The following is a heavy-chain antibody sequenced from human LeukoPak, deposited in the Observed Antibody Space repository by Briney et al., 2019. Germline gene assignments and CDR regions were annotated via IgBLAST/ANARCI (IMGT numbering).Heavy chain of an antibody. CDR1: GFGFSSYW. V-gene: IGHV3-74*01. Sequence: QPGGSLRLSCAASGFGFSSYWMHWVRQAPGKGLVWVSRLNTDGSSTNYADSVKGRFTISRDNAKNSLYLQMNSLRVEDTAVYYCARGVSCSGGTCQTVYYYYAMDVWGQGTTVTVSS. J-gene: IGHJ6*02. CDR2: LNTDGSST. CDR3: ARGVSCSGGTCQTVYYYYAMDV. D-gene: IGHD2-15*01.